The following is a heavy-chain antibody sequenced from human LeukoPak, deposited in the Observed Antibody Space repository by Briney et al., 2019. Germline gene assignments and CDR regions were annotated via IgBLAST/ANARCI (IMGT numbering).Heavy chain of an antibody. CDR3: AREMNYYDSSGYYNYFDY. V-gene: IGHV3-48*01. CDR2: ISSSSSTI. J-gene: IGHJ4*02. CDR1: GFTFSSYS. D-gene: IGHD3-22*01. Sequence: GGSLRLSCAASGFTFSSYSMNWVRQAPGKGLEWVSYISSSSSTIYYADSVKGRFTISRDNAKNSLYLQMNSLRAEDTAVYYCAREMNYYDSSGYYNYFDYWGQGTLVTVSS.